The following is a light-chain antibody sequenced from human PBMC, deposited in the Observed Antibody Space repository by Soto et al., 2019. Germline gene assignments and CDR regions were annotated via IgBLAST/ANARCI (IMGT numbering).Light chain of an antibody. V-gene: IGKV3-15*01. CDR2: DAS. Sequence: EMVLTQSPATLSVSPGERATLSCRASQSVSGDLAWYHHKPGQALRLLIYDASTRALDTPARFAGSGSGTEFTLTISSLQSEDFAVYFCQQYNNWPITLGQGTRLEIK. J-gene: IGKJ5*01. CDR3: QQYNNWPIT. CDR1: QSVSGD.